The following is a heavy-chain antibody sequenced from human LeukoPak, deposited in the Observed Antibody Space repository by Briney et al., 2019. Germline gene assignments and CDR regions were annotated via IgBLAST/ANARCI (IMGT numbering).Heavy chain of an antibody. Sequence: SQTLSLTCAISGDSVSSNSAAWNWIRQSPSRGLEWLGRTYYRSKWYNDYAVSVKSRITINPDTSKNQFSLQLNSVTPEDTAVYYCARGLYSSSRGVYYYYYYMDVWGKGTTVTVSS. V-gene: IGHV6-1*01. CDR1: GDSVSSNSAA. J-gene: IGHJ6*03. CDR2: TYYRSKWYN. D-gene: IGHD6-6*01. CDR3: ARGLYSSSRGVYYYYYYMDV.